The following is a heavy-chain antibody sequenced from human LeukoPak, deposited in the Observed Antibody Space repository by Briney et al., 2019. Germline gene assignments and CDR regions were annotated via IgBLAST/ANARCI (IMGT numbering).Heavy chain of an antibody. CDR1: GGSISSYY. V-gene: IGHV4-59*12. CDR2: IYYSGST. Sequence: SETLSLTCTVSGGSISSYYWSWIRQPPGKVLEWIGYIYYSGSTNYNPSLKSRVTISVDTSKNQFSLKLSSVTAADTAVYYCARDTGIVVVPAKGAFDIWGQGTMVTVSS. D-gene: IGHD2-2*01. CDR3: ARDTGIVVVPAKGAFDI. J-gene: IGHJ3*02.